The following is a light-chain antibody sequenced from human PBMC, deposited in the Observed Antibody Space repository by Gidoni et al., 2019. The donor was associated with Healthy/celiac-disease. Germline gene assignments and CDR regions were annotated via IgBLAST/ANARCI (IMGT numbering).Light chain of an antibody. CDR1: QSVSGSY. V-gene: IGKV3-20*01. Sequence: IVLTQSPGPLSLSPGERATLSCRSSQSVSGSYLAWYQQKPGHAPRLLIYGASSRATGIPDRFSGSGSGTDFTLTTSRLEPEDFAVYYCQQYGSSPVTFGPGTKVDIK. CDR2: GAS. J-gene: IGKJ3*01. CDR3: QQYGSSPVT.